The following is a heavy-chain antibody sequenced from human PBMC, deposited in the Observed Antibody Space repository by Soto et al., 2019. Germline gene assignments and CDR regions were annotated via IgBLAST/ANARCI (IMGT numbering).Heavy chain of an antibody. CDR3: ARHGYTSGRTYFDY. J-gene: IGHJ4*02. CDR1: GGSFSGYY. D-gene: IGHD6-19*01. Sequence: SETLSLTCAFYGGSFSGYYWSWIRQPPGKGLEWIGEINHRGSTYSNPSLKSRLTTSLDTSKNQFSLKLTSVTAADTAVYYCARHGYTSGRTYFDYWGQGTLVTVSS. V-gene: IGHV4-34*01. CDR2: INHRGST.